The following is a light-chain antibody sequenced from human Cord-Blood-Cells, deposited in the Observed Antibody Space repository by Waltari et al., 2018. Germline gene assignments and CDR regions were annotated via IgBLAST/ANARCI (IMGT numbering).Light chain of an antibody. CDR3: QSADSSGTYVV. CDR1: ALPKQY. Sequence: SYELTQQPSVSGSPSQTARITCSGDALPKQYAYWYQQKPGQAPVLVIYKDSERPSGIPERFSGSSSGTTVTLTISGVQAEDEADYYCQSADSSGTYVVFGGGTKLTVL. CDR2: KDS. V-gene: IGLV3-25*03. J-gene: IGLJ2*01.